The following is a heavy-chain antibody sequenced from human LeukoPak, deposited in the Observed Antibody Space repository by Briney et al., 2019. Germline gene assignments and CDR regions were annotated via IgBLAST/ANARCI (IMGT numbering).Heavy chain of an antibody. D-gene: IGHD5-12*01. Sequence: SGGSLRLSCAGSGFAFESFTMTWVRQAPGKGLEWVSLISDTGRDINYADSVRGRFTISRDNTKNSLFLQMDSLRVEDTAIYYCAKGLFSASDTYVASWGQGTLVTVSS. CDR3: AKGLFSASDTYVAS. V-gene: IGHV3-21*04. CDR1: GFAFESFT. J-gene: IGHJ4*02. CDR2: ISDTGRDI.